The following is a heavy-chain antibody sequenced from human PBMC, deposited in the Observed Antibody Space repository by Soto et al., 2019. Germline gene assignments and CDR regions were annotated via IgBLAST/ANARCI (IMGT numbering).Heavy chain of an antibody. CDR1: GYSLTELS. D-gene: IGHD2-8*01. CDR2: IIPISGTT. CDR3: ARVRCFNGLCHTADYGMDV. Sequence: SVKVSCKVSGYSLTELSIHWVRQAPGQGLEWMGGIIPISGTTNYAQKFQGRVAITADESTDTVYMELSRLRSEDTAVYFCARVRCFNGLCHTADYGMDVWGQGTAVTVSS. J-gene: IGHJ6*02. V-gene: IGHV1-69*13.